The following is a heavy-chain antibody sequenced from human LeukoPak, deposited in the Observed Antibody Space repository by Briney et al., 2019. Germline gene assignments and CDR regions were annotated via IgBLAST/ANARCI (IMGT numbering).Heavy chain of an antibody. J-gene: IGHJ4*02. V-gene: IGHV3-21*01. CDR1: GFTFSSYS. Sequence: GGSLRLSCAASGFTFSSYSMNWVRQAPGKGLEWVSSISSSSDYIYYADSLKGRFTISRDNAKNSLYLQMNSLRAEDAAVYYCARDRPTGSYYSIDYWGQGTLVTVSS. D-gene: IGHD1-26*01. CDR3: ARDRPTGSYYSIDY. CDR2: ISSSSDYI.